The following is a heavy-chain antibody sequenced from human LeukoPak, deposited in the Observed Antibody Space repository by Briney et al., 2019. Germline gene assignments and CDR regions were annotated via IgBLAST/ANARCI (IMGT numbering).Heavy chain of an antibody. Sequence: AASVKVSCKASGYTFTSYGISWVRQAPGQGLEWMGWISAYNGNTNYAQKLQGRVTMTTDTSTSTAYMELRSLRSDDTAVYYCAREKQLVYYYYMDVWGKGTTVTVSS. CDR1: GYTFTSYG. CDR3: AREKQLVYYYYMDV. CDR2: ISAYNGNT. J-gene: IGHJ6*03. D-gene: IGHD6-13*01. V-gene: IGHV1-18*01.